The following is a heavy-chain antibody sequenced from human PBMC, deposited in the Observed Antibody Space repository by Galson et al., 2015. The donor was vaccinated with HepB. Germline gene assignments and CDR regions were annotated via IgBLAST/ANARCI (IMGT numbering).Heavy chain of an antibody. J-gene: IGHJ2*01. V-gene: IGHV5-51*01. CDR1: GYSFTSYW. CDR3: ARPFLGGYSYALAGGFDL. D-gene: IGHD5-18*01. Sequence: SGAEVKKPGESLKISCKGSGYSFTSYWIGWVRQMPGKGLEWMGIIYPGDSDTRYSPSFQGQVTISADKSISTAYLQWSSLKASDTAMYYCARPFLGGYSYALAGGFDLWGRGTLVTVSS. CDR2: IYPGDSDT.